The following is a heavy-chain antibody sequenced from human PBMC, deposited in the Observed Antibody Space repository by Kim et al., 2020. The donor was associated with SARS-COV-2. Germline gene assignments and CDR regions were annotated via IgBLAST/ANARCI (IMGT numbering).Heavy chain of an antibody. Sequence: GGSLRLSCAASGFTFSNYAMNWVRQVPGRGLESISSISGSDGRTFYAKSVKGRFTISRDNSKNMLFLQLNSLRGEDTGVYYCAKIHCDRVTCYDYWYGLYVWGQGTTVTVSS. CDR2: ISGSDGRT. CDR1: GFTFSNYA. D-gene: IGHD3-22*01. J-gene: IGHJ6*02. CDR3: AKIHCDRVTCYDYWYGLYV. V-gene: IGHV3-23*01.